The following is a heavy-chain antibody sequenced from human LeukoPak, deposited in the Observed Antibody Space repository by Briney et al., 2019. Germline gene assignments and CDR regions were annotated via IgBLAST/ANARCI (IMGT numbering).Heavy chain of an antibody. CDR3: ARQPSYKGGYYYYMDV. J-gene: IGHJ6*03. D-gene: IGHD1-14*01. V-gene: IGHV4-39*01. CDR2: IYYSGST. Sequence: PSETLSLTCTVSGGSMSSSGYYWGWIRQPPGKGLEWIGTIYYSGSTYYNPSLESRVTISVNTSKNQSCLKLSSLPAADTAVYYCARQPSYKGGYYYYMDVWGKGTTVTVSS. CDR1: GGSMSSSGYY.